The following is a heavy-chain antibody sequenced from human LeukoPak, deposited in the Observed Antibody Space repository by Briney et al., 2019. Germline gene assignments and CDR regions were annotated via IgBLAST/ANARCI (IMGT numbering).Heavy chain of an antibody. Sequence: GGSLRLSCAASGFRFSDYDLHWVRQTPGKGLEWVADVSFDGNDKHYADYVKGRFTIFRDNSRNTMYLQMSSLRPEDTAVFYCARPSDDHSWERTAFNLWGQGTVVTVSP. CDR3: ARPSDDHSWERTAFNL. CDR1: GFRFSDYD. D-gene: IGHD1-26*01. J-gene: IGHJ3*01. V-gene: IGHV3-30*04. CDR2: VSFDGNDK.